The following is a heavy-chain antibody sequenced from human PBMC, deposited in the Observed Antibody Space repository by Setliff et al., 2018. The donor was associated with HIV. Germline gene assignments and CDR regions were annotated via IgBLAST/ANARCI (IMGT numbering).Heavy chain of an antibody. Sequence: PSETLSLTCTVSGVSISNYYWSWIRQPPGKGPEWIGYMYYSGNTNYNPSLKSRVTISVDTSKSQFSLKLNSVTAADTAVYYCARDQSDWFYWGQGTLVTVSS. CDR2: MYYSGNT. CDR1: GVSISNYY. J-gene: IGHJ4*02. CDR3: ARDQSDWFY. V-gene: IGHV4-59*01. D-gene: IGHD3-3*01.